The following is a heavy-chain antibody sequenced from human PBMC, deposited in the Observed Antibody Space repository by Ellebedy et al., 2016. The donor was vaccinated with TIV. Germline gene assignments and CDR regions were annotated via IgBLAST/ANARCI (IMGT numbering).Heavy chain of an antibody. V-gene: IGHV3-7*01. D-gene: IGHD2-2*01. J-gene: IGHJ4*02. Sequence: PGGSLRPSCAASGFTLSTHWMSWVRQAPGKGLEWVASIKQDGSVQYYVDSVRGRFTISRDNSKTSTYLQMNSRRGEDTAVYYCARGRGGSTGSDYFDYWGQGTLVTVSS. CDR3: ARGRGGSTGSDYFDY. CDR1: GFTLSTHW. CDR2: IKQDGSVQ.